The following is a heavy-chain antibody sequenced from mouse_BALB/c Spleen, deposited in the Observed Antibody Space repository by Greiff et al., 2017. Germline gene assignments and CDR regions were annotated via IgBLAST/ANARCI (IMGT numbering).Heavy chain of an antibody. J-gene: IGHJ3*01. V-gene: IGHV2-9*02. CDR2: IWAGGST. Sequence: QVQLKESGPGLVAPSQSLSITCTVSGFSLTSYGVHWVRQPPGKGLEWLGVIWAGGSTNYNSALMSRLSISKDNSKSQVFLKMNSLQTDDTAMYYCATYGNLGAYWGQGTLVTVSA. D-gene: IGHD2-1*01. CDR1: GFSLTSYG. CDR3: ATYGNLGAY.